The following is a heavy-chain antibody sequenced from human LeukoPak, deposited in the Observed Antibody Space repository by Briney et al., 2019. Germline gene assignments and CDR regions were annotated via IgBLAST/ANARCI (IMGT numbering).Heavy chain of an antibody. CDR1: GFTFDDYA. CDR3: AKGDILTGYGMDV. J-gene: IGHJ6*02. D-gene: IGHD3-9*01. Sequence: GGSPRLSCAASGFTFDDYAMHWVRQAPGKGLEWVSGISWNSGSIGYADSVKGRFTISRDNAKNSLYLQMNSLRAEDTALYYCAKGDILTGYGMDVWGQGTTVTVSS. CDR2: ISWNSGSI. V-gene: IGHV3-9*01.